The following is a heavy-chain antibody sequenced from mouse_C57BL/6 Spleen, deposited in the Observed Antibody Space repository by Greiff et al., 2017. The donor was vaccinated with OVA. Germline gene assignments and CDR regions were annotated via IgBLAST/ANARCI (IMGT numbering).Heavy chain of an antibody. J-gene: IGHJ1*03. V-gene: IGHV7-3*01. CDR2: IRNKANGYTT. CDR1: GFTFTDYY. Sequence: EVMLVESGGGLVQPGGSLSLSCAASGFTFTDYYMSWVRQPPGKALAWLGFIRNKANGYTTEYSASVKGRFTISRDNSQSILYLQMNALRAEDSATYYCARSLYDYGGYFDVWGTGTTVTVSS. D-gene: IGHD2-4*01. CDR3: ARSLYDYGGYFDV.